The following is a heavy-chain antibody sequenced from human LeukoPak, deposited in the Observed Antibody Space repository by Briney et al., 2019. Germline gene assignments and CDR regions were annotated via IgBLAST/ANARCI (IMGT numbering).Heavy chain of an antibody. J-gene: IGHJ6*02. V-gene: IGHV3-33*01. CDR2: IWYDGSNK. CDR3: ARDNDGMDV. Sequence: PGGSLRLYCAASGFTFSSDGMHWDRQAPGNGLEWVAVIWYDGSNKYYADSVKGRFTISRDNSKNTLYLQMNSLRAEDTAVYYCARDNDGMDVWGQGTTVTVSS. D-gene: IGHD2-8*01. CDR1: GFTFSSDG.